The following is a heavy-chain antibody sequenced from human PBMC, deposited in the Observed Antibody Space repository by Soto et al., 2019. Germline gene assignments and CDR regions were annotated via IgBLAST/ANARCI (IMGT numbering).Heavy chain of an antibody. Sequence: SETLSLTCTVSGGSISSYYWSWIRQPPGKGLEWIGYIYYSGSTNYNPSLKSRVTISVDTSKNQFSLKLSSVTAADTAVYYCAAGSSGWFPHYFDYWGQGTLVTVSS. CDR1: GGSISSYY. D-gene: IGHD6-19*01. CDR3: AAGSSGWFPHYFDY. CDR2: IYYSGST. V-gene: IGHV4-59*01. J-gene: IGHJ4*02.